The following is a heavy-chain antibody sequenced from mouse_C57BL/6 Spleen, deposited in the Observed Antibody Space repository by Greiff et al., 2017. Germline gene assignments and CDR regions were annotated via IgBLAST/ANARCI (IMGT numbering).Heavy chain of an antibody. J-gene: IGHJ1*03. Sequence: EVKLMESGPGMVKPSQSLSLTCTVTGYSITSGYDWHWIRHFPGNKLEWMGYISYSGSTNYNPSLKSRISITHDTSKNHFFLKLNSVTTEDTATYYCAREGITTVVAHWYFDVWGTGTTVTVSS. CDR1: GYSITSGYD. CDR3: AREGITTVVAHWYFDV. V-gene: IGHV3-1*01. D-gene: IGHD1-1*01. CDR2: ISYSGST.